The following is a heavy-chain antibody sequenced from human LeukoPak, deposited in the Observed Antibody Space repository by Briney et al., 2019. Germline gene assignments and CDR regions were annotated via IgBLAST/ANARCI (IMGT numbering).Heavy chain of an antibody. V-gene: IGHV1-8*01. CDR1: GYTFTSYD. CDR3: ARGEPLLTGELDY. Sequence: ASVKVSCKASGYTFTSYDINWVRQATGQGLEWMGWMNPNSGNTGYAQKFQGRVTMTRNTSISTAYMELSSLRPEDTAVYYCARGEPLLTGELDYWGQGTLVTVSS. J-gene: IGHJ4*02. CDR2: MNPNSGNT. D-gene: IGHD7-27*01.